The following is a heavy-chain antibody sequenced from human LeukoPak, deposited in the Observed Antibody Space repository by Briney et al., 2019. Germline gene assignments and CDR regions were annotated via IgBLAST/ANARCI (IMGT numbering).Heavy chain of an antibody. CDR3: ARLGDSGYYADL. D-gene: IGHD3-22*01. Sequence: SETLSLTCTVTSDSISRSYFYWGWVRQPPGKGLEWIGSIYLTGSTYYNSSLKSRLTISLDTSRDQFSLKLSSVTAADTAVYYCARLGDSGYYADLWGQGTLVTVSS. J-gene: IGHJ5*02. V-gene: IGHV4-39*01. CDR1: SDSISRSYFY. CDR2: IYLTGST.